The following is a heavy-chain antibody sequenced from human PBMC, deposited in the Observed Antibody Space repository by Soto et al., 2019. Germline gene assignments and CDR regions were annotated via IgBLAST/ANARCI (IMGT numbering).Heavy chain of an antibody. CDR3: AKDGAVYGDSNYFDY. D-gene: IGHD4-17*01. CDR1: GFTFSSYG. Sequence: QVQLVESGGGVVQPGRSLRLSCAASGFTFSSYGMHWVRQAPGKGLEWVAVISYDGSNKYYADSVKGRFTIYRDNSKNTLYLQMNSLRAEDTAVYYCAKDGAVYGDSNYFDYWGQGTLVTVSS. V-gene: IGHV3-30*18. CDR2: ISYDGSNK. J-gene: IGHJ4*02.